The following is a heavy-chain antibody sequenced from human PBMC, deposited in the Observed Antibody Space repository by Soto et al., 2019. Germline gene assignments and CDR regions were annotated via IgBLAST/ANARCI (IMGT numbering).Heavy chain of an antibody. Sequence: SETLSLTCAVYGGSFSGYYWSWIRQPPGKGLEWIGEINHSGSTNYNPSLKSRVTIPVDTSKNQFSLKVSSVTAADTAVYYCARGRGIRIWTITLYYYYGMDVWGQGTTVTVSS. CDR3: ARGRGIRIWTITLYYYYGMDV. D-gene: IGHD3-3*01. CDR1: GGSFSGYY. V-gene: IGHV4-34*01. J-gene: IGHJ6*02. CDR2: INHSGST.